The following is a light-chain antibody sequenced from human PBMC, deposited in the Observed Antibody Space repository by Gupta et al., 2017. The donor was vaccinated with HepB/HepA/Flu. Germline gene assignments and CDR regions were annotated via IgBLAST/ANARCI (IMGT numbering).Light chain of an antibody. J-gene: IGKJ4*01. Sequence: DIQIHQPPSSLSASVGDRVTITCQASQDIRNYLNWYQQKPGEAPKLLIYDVTDLETGVPSRFSGIGSGTDFTFTISRLQPEDIATYYCNQYDNLPRWSPAFGGGNKVEIK. CDR2: DVT. V-gene: IGKV1-33*01. CDR3: NQYDNLPRWSPA. CDR1: QDIRNY.